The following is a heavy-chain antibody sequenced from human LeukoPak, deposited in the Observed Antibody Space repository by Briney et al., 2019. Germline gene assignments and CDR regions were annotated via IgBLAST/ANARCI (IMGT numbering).Heavy chain of an antibody. V-gene: IGHV1-58*01. CDR1: GFTFTSSA. D-gene: IGHD3-3*01. CDR3: AAVPVRITIFGYFDY. Sequence: SVKVSCKASGFTFTSSAVQWVRQARGQRLEWIGCIVVGSGNTNYAQKFQERVTITRDMSTSTAYMELSSLRSEDTAVYYCAAVPVRITIFGYFDYWGQGTLVTVSS. J-gene: IGHJ4*02. CDR2: IVVGSGNT.